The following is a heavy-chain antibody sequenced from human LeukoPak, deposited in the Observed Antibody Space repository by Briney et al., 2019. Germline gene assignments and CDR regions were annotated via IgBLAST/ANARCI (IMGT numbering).Heavy chain of an antibody. J-gene: IGHJ4*02. D-gene: IGHD5-18*01. V-gene: IGHV3-21*01. CDR3: ARDSLWDDY. CDR1: GFTFSSYS. CDR2: ISSRSTSI. Sequence: GGSPRLSCAASGFTFSSYSMNWVRQAPGKGLEWVSSISSRSTSIYYADSVMGRFTVSRDNAKNSLYLQMNSLRAEDTAVYYCARDSLWDDYWGQGTLVTVSS.